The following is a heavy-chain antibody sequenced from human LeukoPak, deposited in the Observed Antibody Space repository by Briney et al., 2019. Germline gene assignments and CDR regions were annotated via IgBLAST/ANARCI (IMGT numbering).Heavy chain of an antibody. Sequence: GGSLRLSCAASGFTFDDYAMRWVRQAPGKGLEWVSGISWNSGSIGYADSVKGRFTISRDNAKNSLYLQMNSLRAEDTALYYCAKSEYSSSPFDYWGQGTLVTVSS. J-gene: IGHJ4*02. CDR2: ISWNSGSI. CDR3: AKSEYSSSPFDY. V-gene: IGHV3-9*01. D-gene: IGHD6-6*01. CDR1: GFTFDDYA.